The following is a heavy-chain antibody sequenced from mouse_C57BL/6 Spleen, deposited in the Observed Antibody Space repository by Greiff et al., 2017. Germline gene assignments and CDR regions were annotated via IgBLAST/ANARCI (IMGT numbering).Heavy chain of an antibody. CDR1: GFTFSDYG. CDR2: ISSGSSTI. V-gene: IGHV5-17*01. CDR3: ATAGAWFAY. Sequence: DVMLVESGGGLVKPGASLKLSCAASGFTFSDYGMHWVRQAPEKGLEWVAYISSGSSTIYYADTVKGRFTISRDNAKNTLFLQMTSLRSEDTAMYYCATAGAWFAYWGQGTLVTVSA. J-gene: IGHJ3*01.